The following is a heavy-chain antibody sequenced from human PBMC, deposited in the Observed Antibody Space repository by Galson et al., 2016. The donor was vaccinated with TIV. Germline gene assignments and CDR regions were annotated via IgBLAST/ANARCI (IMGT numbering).Heavy chain of an antibody. Sequence: SVKVSCKASGYIFTDYYMQWIRQAPGQGLEWMGWINLNTGGNFYAQKFQGGVTMTRDTPISTAYLDLTTLRSDVTAVYFCASSYGVNAFEIWGQGTMVTVSS. CDR1: GYIFTDYY. J-gene: IGHJ3*02. D-gene: IGHD3-10*01. CDR3: ASSYGVNAFEI. V-gene: IGHV1-2*02. CDR2: INLNTGGN.